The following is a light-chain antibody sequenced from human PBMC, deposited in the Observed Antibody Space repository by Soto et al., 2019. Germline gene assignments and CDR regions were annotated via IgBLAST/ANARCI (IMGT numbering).Light chain of an antibody. CDR3: GAWDSSLSVYV. J-gene: IGLJ1*01. V-gene: IGLV1-51*02. Sequence: QSVLTQPPSVSAAPGQRVTISCSGSSSNIGNNFASWYQQLPGTAPKLLIYESDKRPSGIPDRFSGSKSDTSATLGITGLQTGDEADYYCGAWDSSLSVYVFGTGTKLTVL. CDR1: SSNIGNNF. CDR2: ESD.